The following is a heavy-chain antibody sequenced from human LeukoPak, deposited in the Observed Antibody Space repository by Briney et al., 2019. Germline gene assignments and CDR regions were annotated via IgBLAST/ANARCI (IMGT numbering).Heavy chain of an antibody. CDR3: AGHSYYYSMDV. CDR1: GGSISSSSYY. Sequence: PSETLSLTCTVSGGSISSSSYYWGWIRQPPGKGLEWIGSVYYSGTNYNPSLKSRVTISSDTSKNQFSLKLSSVTAADTAVYFCAGHSYYYSMDVWGKGTTVTVSS. J-gene: IGHJ6*03. CDR2: VYYSGT. V-gene: IGHV4-61*05.